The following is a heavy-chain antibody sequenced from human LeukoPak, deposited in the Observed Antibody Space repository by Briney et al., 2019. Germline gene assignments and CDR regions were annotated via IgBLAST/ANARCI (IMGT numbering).Heavy chain of an antibody. CDR2: VIPIFGTA. V-gene: IGHV1-69*05. J-gene: IGHJ3*02. Sequence: SVKVSCKASGGTFSSYAISWVRQAPGQGLEWMGGVIPIFGTANYAQKFQGRVTITTDESTSTAYMELSSLRSEDTAVYYCARDRVGSYFRLGLVGNAFDIWGQGTMVTVSS. D-gene: IGHD1-26*01. CDR1: GGTFSSYA. CDR3: ARDRVGSYFRLGLVGNAFDI.